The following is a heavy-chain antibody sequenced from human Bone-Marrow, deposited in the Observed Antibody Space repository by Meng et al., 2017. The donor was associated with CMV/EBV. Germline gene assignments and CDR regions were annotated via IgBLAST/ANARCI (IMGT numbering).Heavy chain of an antibody. D-gene: IGHD2-2*02. CDR1: GFTFSSYS. Sequence: GESLKISCAASGFTFSSYSMNWVRQAPGKGLEWVASISSSSSYIYYADSVKGRFTISRDNAKNSLYLQMNSLRAEDTAVYYCASLGYCSSNSCYTDWGQGTLVTVSS. CDR2: ISSSSSYI. CDR3: ASLGYCSSNSCYTD. J-gene: IGHJ4*02. V-gene: IGHV3-21*01.